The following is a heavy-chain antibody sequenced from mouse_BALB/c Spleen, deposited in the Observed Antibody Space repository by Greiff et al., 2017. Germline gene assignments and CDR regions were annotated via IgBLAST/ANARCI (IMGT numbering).Heavy chain of an antibody. CDR2: INPYNDGT. D-gene: IGHD2-3*01. CDR1: GYTFTSYV. J-gene: IGHJ4*01. CDR3: ARGIYDGYYDYAMDY. Sequence: EVQLQESGPELVKPGASVKMSCKASGYTFTSYVMHWVKQKPGQGLEWIGYINPYNDGTKYNEKFKGKATLTSDKSSSTAYMELSSLTSEDSAVYYCARGIYDGYYDYAMDYWGQGTSVTVSS. V-gene: IGHV1-14*01.